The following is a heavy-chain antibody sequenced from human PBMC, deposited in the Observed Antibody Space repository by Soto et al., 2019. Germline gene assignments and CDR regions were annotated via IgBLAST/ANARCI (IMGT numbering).Heavy chain of an antibody. CDR2: VNTDGGTA. CDR1: GFTFSNYW. V-gene: IGHV3-74*01. CDR3: ARGQNTAMAN. D-gene: IGHD5-18*01. J-gene: IGHJ4*02. Sequence: EVQLVESGGGLVQPGVSLRLSCAASGFTFSNYWMHWVRQAPGKGLVWVSRVNTDGGTASYADSVKGRFTISRDNARNTLYLQMNSLRAEATAVYYCARGQNTAMANWCQGTLVTVSS.